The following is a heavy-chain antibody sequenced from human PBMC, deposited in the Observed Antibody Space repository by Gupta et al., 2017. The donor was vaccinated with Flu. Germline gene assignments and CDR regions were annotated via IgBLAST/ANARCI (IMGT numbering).Heavy chain of an antibody. CDR3: ARDRGYLSFDV. CDR1: GFPFNTYW. CDR2: INVDGGVT. J-gene: IGHJ3*01. D-gene: IGHD3-16*02. Sequence: EVKLVESGGDLVQPGGSLRLSCTASGFPFNTYWMTWIRQAPGKGPEWVANINVDGGVTNYLDSVKGRFTISRDNAKNSVSLQLNSLRDEDTAIYYCARDRGYLSFDVWGQGTMVTFSS. V-gene: IGHV3-7*01.